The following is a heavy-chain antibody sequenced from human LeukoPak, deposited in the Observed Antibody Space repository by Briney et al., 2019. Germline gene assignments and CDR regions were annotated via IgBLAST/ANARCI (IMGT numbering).Heavy chain of an antibody. J-gene: IGHJ4*02. CDR1: GFTFSSYA. CDR2: ISYDGSNK. V-gene: IGHV3-30*04. Sequence: PGGSLRLSCAASGFTFSSYAIHWVRQAPGKGLEWVAVISYDGSNKYYADSVKGRFTISRDNSKNTLYLQVNSLRAEDTAVYYCVRDYDYWGQGTLVTVSS. CDR3: VRDYDY.